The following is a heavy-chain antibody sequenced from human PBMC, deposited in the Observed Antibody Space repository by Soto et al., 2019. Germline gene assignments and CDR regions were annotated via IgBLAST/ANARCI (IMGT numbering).Heavy chain of an antibody. CDR3: AKGEGSYGRGGSCYYFDY. Sequence: PVKVSCKASGYTYTGYARQWARQAPGQRLEWMGWINAGNGNTKYSQKFQGRFTITRDTSASTAYMELSSLRSEDTAVYYCAKGEGSYGRGGSCYYFDYWGQGTVVTVSS. J-gene: IGHJ4*02. D-gene: IGHD2-15*01. CDR2: INAGNGNT. CDR1: GYTYTGYA. V-gene: IGHV1-3*01.